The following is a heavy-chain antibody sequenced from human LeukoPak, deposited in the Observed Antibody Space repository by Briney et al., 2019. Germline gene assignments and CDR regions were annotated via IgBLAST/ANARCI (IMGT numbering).Heavy chain of an antibody. D-gene: IGHD3-22*01. CDR2: IIPIFGTA. CDR3: ARDYYDSSELMGY. Sequence: SVKVSCKAPGGTFSSYAISWVRQAPGQGLEWMGRIIPIFGTANYAQKFQGRVTITTDESTSTAYMELSSLRSEDTAVYYCARDYYDSSELMGYWGQGTLVTVSS. CDR1: GGTFSSYA. J-gene: IGHJ4*02. V-gene: IGHV1-69*05.